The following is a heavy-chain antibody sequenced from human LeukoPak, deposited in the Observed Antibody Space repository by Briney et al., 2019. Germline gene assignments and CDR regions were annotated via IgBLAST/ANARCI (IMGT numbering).Heavy chain of an antibody. V-gene: IGHV3-23*01. CDR2: ITKNGDQT. CDR3: ARVSSGWRMDV. J-gene: IGHJ6*02. D-gene: IGHD6-19*01. Sequence: GGSLRLSCVPSGITFSNSALNWVRQAPGKGLEWVATITKNGDQTYYADSVKGLFTISRDTFRDTLYLQMNSLRAEDTAVYYCARVSSGWRMDVWGQGTTVTVSS. CDR1: GITFSNSA.